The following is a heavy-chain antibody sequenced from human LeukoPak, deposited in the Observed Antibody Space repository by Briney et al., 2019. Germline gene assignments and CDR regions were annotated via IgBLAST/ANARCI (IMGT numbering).Heavy chain of an antibody. CDR1: GFTFGSFA. V-gene: IGHV3-23*01. D-gene: IGHD5-18*01. Sequence: GGSLRLSCEASGFTFGSFAMYWVRQAPGKGLDWIAGIFGSGGSPHYADSVKGRFTISRDNSKNTVYLQINSLRAEDTAVYYCGKATAGYSSGQKPAWPVDYWGQGTLVTVSS. CDR3: GKATAGYSSGQKPAWPVDY. CDR2: IFGSGGSP. J-gene: IGHJ4*02.